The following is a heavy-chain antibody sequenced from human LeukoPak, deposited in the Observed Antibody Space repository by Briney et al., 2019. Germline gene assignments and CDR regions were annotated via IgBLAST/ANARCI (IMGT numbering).Heavy chain of an antibody. CDR3: ARIAVTYTFDY. Sequence: PGGSLRLSCAASGFTFSNYNMNWVRQAPGKGLEWVSSISYSSSYIYYADSVKGRFTISRDNAKNSLYLQMNSLRAEDTAVYYCARIAVTYTFDYWGQGTLVTVSS. J-gene: IGHJ4*02. D-gene: IGHD4-17*01. CDR1: GFTFSNYN. CDR2: ISYSSSYI. V-gene: IGHV3-21*01.